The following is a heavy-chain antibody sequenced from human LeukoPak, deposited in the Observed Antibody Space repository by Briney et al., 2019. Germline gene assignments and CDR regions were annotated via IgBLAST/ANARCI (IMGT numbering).Heavy chain of an antibody. CDR3: ATYRQVLLPFES. V-gene: IGHV3-23*01. D-gene: IGHD2-8*02. CDR1: GFTFSSHS. J-gene: IGHJ4*02. CDR2: IFPSGGEI. Sequence: QPGGSLRLSCAASGFTFSSHSMNWVRQAPGKALEWVSSIFPSGGEIHYADSVRGRFTISRDNSKSTLSLQMNSLRAEDTAIYYCATYRQVLLPFESWGQGTLVTVSS.